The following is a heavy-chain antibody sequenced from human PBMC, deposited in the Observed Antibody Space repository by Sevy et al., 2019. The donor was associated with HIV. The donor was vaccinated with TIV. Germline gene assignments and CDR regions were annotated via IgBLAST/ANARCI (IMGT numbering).Heavy chain of an antibody. CDR2: IKQDGSEK. D-gene: IGHD3-3*01. Sequence: GGSLRLSCAASGFTFSSYWMSWVRQAPGKGLEWVANIKQDGSEKYYVDSVRGRFTISRDNAKNSLYLEMNGLRAEDTAVYYCAADFWSGYNHFDYWGQGTLVTVSS. V-gene: IGHV3-7*01. CDR3: AADFWSGYNHFDY. CDR1: GFTFSSYW. J-gene: IGHJ4*02.